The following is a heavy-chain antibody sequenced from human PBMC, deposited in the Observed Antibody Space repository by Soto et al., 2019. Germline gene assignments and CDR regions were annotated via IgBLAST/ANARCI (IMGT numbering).Heavy chain of an antibody. CDR1: GYTFSSYS. J-gene: IGHJ4*02. Sequence: ASVKVSCRASGYTFSSYSIHWVRQAPGHSLEWMGWISPGNGDTQYSQKFQGRVTISRDRSATTTYLELSSLRSEDTAVYYCARNVAGAAHPDFWGQGTLVTVSS. CDR3: ARNVAGAAHPDF. D-gene: IGHD6-6*01. V-gene: IGHV1-3*01. CDR2: ISPGNGDT.